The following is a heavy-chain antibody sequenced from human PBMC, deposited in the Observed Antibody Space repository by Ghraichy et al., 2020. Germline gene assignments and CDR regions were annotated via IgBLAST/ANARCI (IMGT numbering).Heavy chain of an antibody. CDR1: GGSFSDYY. Sequence: SETLSLTCAVYGGSFSDYYWSWIRQPPGKGLEWIGEINHSGSTNYNPYPKSRLTISVDTYTNQFSLNLGSVTAADTAVYYCARVLVPPGSRYFDLWGLGTLVTVSS. V-gene: IGHV4-34*01. D-gene: IGHD2-2*01. CDR2: INHSGST. J-gene: IGHJ2*01. CDR3: ARVLVPPGSRYFDL.